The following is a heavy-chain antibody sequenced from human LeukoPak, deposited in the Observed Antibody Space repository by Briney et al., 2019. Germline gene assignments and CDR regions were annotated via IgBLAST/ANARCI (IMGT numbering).Heavy chain of an antibody. V-gene: IGHV5-51*01. D-gene: IGHD5-12*01. CDR1: GHIFANYW. CDR2: IYPRDSDT. J-gene: IGHJ5*02. Sequence: GESLKISCKGSGHIFANYWIGWVRQMPGKGLEWMGIIYPRDSDTRYSPSFQGQVTISADKSINTAYLQWSSLKASDTAMYYCARHSSVAASGTWWFDPWGQGTLVTVSS. CDR3: ARHSSVAASGTWWFDP.